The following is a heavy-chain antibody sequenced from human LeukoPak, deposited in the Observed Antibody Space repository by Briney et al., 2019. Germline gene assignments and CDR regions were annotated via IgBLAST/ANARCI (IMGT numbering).Heavy chain of an antibody. CDR3: ASLVVPAATPDY. Sequence: GGSLRLSCAASGFTFSSYSMNWVRQAPGKGLEWVSSISSSSSSYIYYADSVKGRFTISRDNAKNSLYLQMNSLRAEDTAVYYCASLVVPAATPDYWGQGTLVTVSS. J-gene: IGHJ4*02. CDR1: GFTFSSYS. V-gene: IGHV3-21*01. CDR2: ISSSSSSYI. D-gene: IGHD2-2*01.